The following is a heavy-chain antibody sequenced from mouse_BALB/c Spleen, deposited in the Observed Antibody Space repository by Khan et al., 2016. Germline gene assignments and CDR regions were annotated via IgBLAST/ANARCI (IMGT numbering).Heavy chain of an antibody. CDR1: GYSITSDYA. Sequence: EVQLQESGPGLVKPSQSLSLTCTVTGYSITSDYAWNWIRQFPGNKLEWMGYISYSGSTSYNPSPKSRISITRDTSKNQFFLQLNSVTTEDTATYYCARDWLFDYWGQGTTLTVSS. CDR2: ISYSGST. CDR3: ARDWLFDY. D-gene: IGHD4-1*01. V-gene: IGHV3-2*02. J-gene: IGHJ2*01.